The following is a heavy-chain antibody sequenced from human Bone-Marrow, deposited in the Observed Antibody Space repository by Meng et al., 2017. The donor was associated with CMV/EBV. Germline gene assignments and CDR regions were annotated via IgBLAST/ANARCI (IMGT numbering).Heavy chain of an antibody. CDR3: AKDRRGSTDADY. V-gene: IGHV3-30-3*01. CDR2: ISYDGSNK. J-gene: IGHJ4*02. D-gene: IGHD2-2*01. CDR1: GFTFSTYA. Sequence: GGSLRLSCAASGFTFSTYAMHWVRQAPGKGLEWVAVISYDGSNKYYADSVKGRFTISRDNSKNTLYLQMNSLRAEDTAVYYCAKDRRGSTDADYWGQGTLVTVSS.